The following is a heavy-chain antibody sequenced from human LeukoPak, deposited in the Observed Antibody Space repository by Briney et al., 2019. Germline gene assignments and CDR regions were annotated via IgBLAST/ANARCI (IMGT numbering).Heavy chain of an antibody. CDR1: GGSIRIGDYS. Sequence: SETLSLTCAVSGGSIRIGDYSWSWIRQPPGKGLEWIGNIHHSGSTYYNPSLKSRVTISVDRSKNQFSLKLSSVTAADTAVYYCARVDVYYDILTGYPSYYFDYWGQGTLVTVSS. V-gene: IGHV4-30-2*01. D-gene: IGHD3-9*01. J-gene: IGHJ4*02. CDR3: ARVDVYYDILTGYPSYYFDY. CDR2: IHHSGST.